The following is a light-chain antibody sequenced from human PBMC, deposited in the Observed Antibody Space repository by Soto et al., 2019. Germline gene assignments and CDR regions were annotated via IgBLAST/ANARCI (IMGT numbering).Light chain of an antibody. Sequence: QSALTQPASVSGSPGQSITISCTGTSSDVCGYHYVSWYQHHPGKAPKLMIYDVSNRPSGVSNRFSGSKSGNTASQTISGLQAENEAYYYCSSYTTSSTWVFGGGTQLTVL. CDR2: DVS. V-gene: IGLV2-14*03. CDR1: SSDVCGYHY. J-gene: IGLJ3*02. CDR3: SSYTTSSTWV.